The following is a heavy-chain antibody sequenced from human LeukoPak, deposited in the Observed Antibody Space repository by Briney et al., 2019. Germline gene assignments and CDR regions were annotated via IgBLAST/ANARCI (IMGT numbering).Heavy chain of an antibody. CDR1: GFTFSSYA. Sequence: GGSLRLSCAASGFTFSSYAMHWVRQAPGKGLEWVAVISYDGSNKYYADSVKGRFTISRDNSKNTLYLQMNSLRAEDTAVYYCARTTIAVAGSDAFDIWGQGTMVTVSS. V-gene: IGHV3-30-3*01. D-gene: IGHD6-19*01. CDR3: ARTTIAVAGSDAFDI. CDR2: ISYDGSNK. J-gene: IGHJ3*02.